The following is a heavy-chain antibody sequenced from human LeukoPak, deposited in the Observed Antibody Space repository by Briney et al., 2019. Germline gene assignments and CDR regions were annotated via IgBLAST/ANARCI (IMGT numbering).Heavy chain of an antibody. CDR1: GYSFTSYS. Sequence: GASAKVSCKASGYSFTSYSISWVRQAPGQGLEWMGWISAYNGNTNYAQKLQGRVTMTTDTSTSTAYMELRSLRSDDTAVYYCARHGEQLVPFDYWGQGTLLTVSS. D-gene: IGHD6-13*01. V-gene: IGHV1-18*01. CDR3: ARHGEQLVPFDY. J-gene: IGHJ4*02. CDR2: ISAYNGNT.